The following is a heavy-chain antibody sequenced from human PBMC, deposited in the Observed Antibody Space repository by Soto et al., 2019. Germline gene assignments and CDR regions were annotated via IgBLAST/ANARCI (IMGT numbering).Heavy chain of an antibody. CDR1: GFTFRSSA. J-gene: IGHJ4*02. Sequence: EVQLLESGGGLEQPGGSLRLSCAASGFTFRSSAMSWVRQAPGKGLEWVSGISGNGDDTNYADAVKGRFTISSDNSKNTLYLRLDSLRAEDTAIYYCAKPQYRNAYGSFNDCGQGTLVTVAS. V-gene: IGHV3-23*01. CDR3: AKPQYRNAYGSFND. CDR2: ISGNGDDT. D-gene: IGHD3-16*01.